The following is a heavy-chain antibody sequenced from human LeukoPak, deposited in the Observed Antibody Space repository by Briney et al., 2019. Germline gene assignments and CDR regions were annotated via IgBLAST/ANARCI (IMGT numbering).Heavy chain of an antibody. CDR1: GGSFSGYY. V-gene: IGHV4-34*01. CDR3: ARGGVRSGYCSGGSCYIFDY. D-gene: IGHD2-15*01. Sequence: PSETLSLTCAVYGGSFSGYYWSWIRQPPGKGLEGIGEINHSGSTNYNPSLKSRVTISVETSKNQFSLKLSSVTAADTAVYYCARGGVRSGYCSGGSCYIFDYWGQGTLVTVSS. CDR2: INHSGST. J-gene: IGHJ4*02.